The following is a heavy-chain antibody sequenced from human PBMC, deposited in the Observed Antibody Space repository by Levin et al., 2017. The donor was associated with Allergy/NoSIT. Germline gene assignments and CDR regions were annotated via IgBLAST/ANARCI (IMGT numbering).Heavy chain of an antibody. CDR2: INDSGST. D-gene: IGHD3-3*01. Sequence: SQTLSLTCAVYGGPFSDYYWNWIRQPPGKGLEWIGEINDSGSTNYNPSLKSRVTISVDTSRNQFSLKLSSVTATDTAVYYCARGKKLRFLEWLYRFDYWGQGTLVTVSS. CDR3: ARGKKLRFLEWLYRFDY. CDR1: GGPFSDYY. J-gene: IGHJ4*02. V-gene: IGHV4-34*01.